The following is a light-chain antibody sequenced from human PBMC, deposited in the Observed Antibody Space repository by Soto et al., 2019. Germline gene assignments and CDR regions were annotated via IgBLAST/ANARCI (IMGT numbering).Light chain of an antibody. V-gene: IGLV2-14*01. CDR1: SSDVGGYNY. CDR2: EVS. J-gene: IGLJ1*01. CDR3: SSYTSSSPLYV. Sequence: QSVLTQPASVSGSPGQSITISCTGTSSDVGGYNYVSWYQQHPGKAPKLMIYEVSNRPSGVSNRFSGSKSGNTASLTISGLQAEDEADYYCSSYTSSSPLYVFGTGTNVTVL.